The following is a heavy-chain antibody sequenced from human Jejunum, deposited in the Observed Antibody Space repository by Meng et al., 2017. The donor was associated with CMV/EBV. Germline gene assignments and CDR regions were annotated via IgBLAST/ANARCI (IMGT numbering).Heavy chain of an antibody. CDR3: ATEYSSSPGVVLGDAFHI. J-gene: IGHJ3*02. CDR1: TYG. D-gene: IGHD6-6*01. CDR2: IREDGSRK. Sequence: TYGMHWVRQVSGQGLEWVAFIREDGSRKFYAASVKGRFTISRDNSKNTLYVQMNSLRDEDTAVYYCATEYSSSPGVVLGDAFHIWGQGTVVTVSS. V-gene: IGHV3-30*02.